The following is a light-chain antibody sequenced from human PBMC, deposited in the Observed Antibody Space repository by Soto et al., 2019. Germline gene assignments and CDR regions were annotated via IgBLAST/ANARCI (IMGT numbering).Light chain of an antibody. J-gene: IGKJ1*01. CDR1: QSVSSK. CDR2: GSS. CDR3: QQYVDAPWT. V-gene: IGKV3-15*01. Sequence: EIVMTQSPATLSVSPGERATLSCRASQSVSSKLAWYQQKPGQAPRLLIYGSSTRATGIPARFSGRGSGADFTLTISRLEPEDFAVYFCQQYVDAPWTFGQGTKVDIK.